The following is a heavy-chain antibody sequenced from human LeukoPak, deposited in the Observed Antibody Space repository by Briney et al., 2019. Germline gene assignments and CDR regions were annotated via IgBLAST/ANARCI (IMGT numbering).Heavy chain of an antibody. CDR2: ISSSSSYI. J-gene: IGHJ6*02. D-gene: IGHD3-10*01. CDR3: ARSFYYGSGSHGMDV. V-gene: IGHV3-21*01. Sequence: GGSLRLSCAASGFTFSSYSMNWVRQAPGKGLEWGSSISSSSSYIYYADSVKGRFTISRDNAKNSLYLQMNSLRAEDTAVYYCARSFYYGSGSHGMDVWGQGTTVTVSS. CDR1: GFTFSSYS.